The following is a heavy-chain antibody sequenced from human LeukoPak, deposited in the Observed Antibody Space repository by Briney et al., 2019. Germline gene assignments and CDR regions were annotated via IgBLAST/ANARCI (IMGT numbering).Heavy chain of an antibody. CDR3: ARAHVDIGYYYYMDV. V-gene: IGHV3-21*04. D-gene: IGHD5-12*01. Sequence: GGSLRLSCAASGFTFSSYSMNWVRQAPGKGLEWVSSISSSSSYIYYADSVKGRFTISRDNAKNSLYLQMNSLRAEDTAVYYCARAHVDIGYYYYMDVWGKGTTVTISS. CDR2: ISSSSSYI. J-gene: IGHJ6*03. CDR1: GFTFSSYS.